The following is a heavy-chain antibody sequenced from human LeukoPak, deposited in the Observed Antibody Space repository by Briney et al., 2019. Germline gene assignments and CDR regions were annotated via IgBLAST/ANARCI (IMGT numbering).Heavy chain of an antibody. V-gene: IGHV4-59*08. D-gene: IGHD2-15*01. J-gene: IGHJ4*02. CDR1: GGSFSGYY. CDR3: ARLRITQYYFDY. CDR2: IYYSGST. Sequence: PSETLSLTCAVYGGSFSGYYWSWIRQPPGKGLEWIGYIYYSGSTNYNPSLKSRVTISVDTSKNQFSLKLSSVTAADTAVYYCARLRITQYYFDYWGQGTLVTVSS.